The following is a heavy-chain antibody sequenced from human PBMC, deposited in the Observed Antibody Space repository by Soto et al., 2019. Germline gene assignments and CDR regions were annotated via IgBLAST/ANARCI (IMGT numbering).Heavy chain of an antibody. CDR2: INWISGSI. CDR3: VKDMGLELWNYYYGMDV. Sequence: EVQLVESGGGLVQPGRSLRLSCAASGFTFDDYAMHWVRQPPGKGLVWVSGINWISGSIAYADSVKGRFTISRDNAKRSLYLQMNSLRPEDTALYYCVKDMGLELWNYYYGMDVWGQGTTVTVSS. CDR1: GFTFDDYA. J-gene: IGHJ6*02. V-gene: IGHV3-9*01. D-gene: IGHD1-7*01.